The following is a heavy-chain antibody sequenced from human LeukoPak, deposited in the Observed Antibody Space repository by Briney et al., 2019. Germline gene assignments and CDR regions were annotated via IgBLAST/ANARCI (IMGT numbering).Heavy chain of an antibody. V-gene: IGHV4-39*01. CDR1: GASMTFTHYY. D-gene: IGHD5-18*01. CDR3: ARQSGYSYGYVGY. J-gene: IGHJ4*02. CDR2: IHYSGST. Sequence: SETLSLTCTVSGASMTFTHYYWGWIRQPPGKGLEWIGSIHYSGSTYYNPSLKSRVTISVDTSKNQFSLKLSSVTAADTAVYYCARQSGYSYGYVGYWGQGALVTVSS.